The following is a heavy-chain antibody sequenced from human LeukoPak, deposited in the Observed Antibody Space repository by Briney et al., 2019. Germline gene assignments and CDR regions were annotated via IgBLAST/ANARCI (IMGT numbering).Heavy chain of an antibody. J-gene: IGHJ6*03. V-gene: IGHV1-2*06. D-gene: IGHD6-13*01. Sequence: SVKVSCKASGYTFTGYYMHWVRQAPGQGLEWMGRINPNSGGTNYAQKFQGRVTMTRDTSISTAYMELSRLRSDDTAVYYCARLAAASTTYYYYYMDVWGKGTTVTVSS. CDR1: GYTFTGYY. CDR3: ARLAAASTTYYYYYMDV. CDR2: INPNSGGT.